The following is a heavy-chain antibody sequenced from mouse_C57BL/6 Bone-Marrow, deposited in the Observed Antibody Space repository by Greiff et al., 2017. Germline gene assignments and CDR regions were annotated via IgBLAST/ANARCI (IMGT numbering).Heavy chain of an antibody. Sequence: QVQLKESGAELVRPGASVKLSCKASGYTFTDYYINWVKQRPGQGLEWIARIYPGSGNTYYNEKFKGKATLTAEKSSSTAYMQLSSLTSEDSAVYFCARHYSNYYAMDYWGQGTSVTVSS. CDR1: GYTFTDYY. D-gene: IGHD2-5*01. CDR2: IYPGSGNT. CDR3: ARHYSNYYAMDY. J-gene: IGHJ4*01. V-gene: IGHV1-76*01.